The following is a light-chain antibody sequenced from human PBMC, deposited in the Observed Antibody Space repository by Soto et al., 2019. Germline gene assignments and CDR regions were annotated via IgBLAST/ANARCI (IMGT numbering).Light chain of an antibody. CDR3: QQYDSYPRT. CDR2: DVS. J-gene: IGKJ1*01. CDR1: QVVSPW. Sequence: DIQMTQSPSTLSASVGDSVTLACRASQVVSPWVAWYQQKSGKAPKLLVYDVSSLESGVPSRFSGTGSGTEFTLAISSLQHDDFPTYYCQQYDSYPRTFGPGTKADIK. V-gene: IGKV1-5*01.